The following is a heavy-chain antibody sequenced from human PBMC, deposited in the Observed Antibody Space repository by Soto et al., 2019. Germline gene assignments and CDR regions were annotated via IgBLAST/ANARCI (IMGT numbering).Heavy chain of an antibody. CDR1: GYTFTSYD. V-gene: IGHV1-46*01. Sequence: ASVKVSFKASGYTFTSYDIHWVRQAPGQGLDWMGVINPSGGSTRFAPRFKGRVTMIRDTSTSTVYMELSSLGSDDTAVYYCAKRRLNTITSLSDWWGQGVQVTVSS. J-gene: IGHJ1*01. CDR2: INPSGGST. D-gene: IGHD3-16*02. CDR3: AKRRLNTITSLSDW.